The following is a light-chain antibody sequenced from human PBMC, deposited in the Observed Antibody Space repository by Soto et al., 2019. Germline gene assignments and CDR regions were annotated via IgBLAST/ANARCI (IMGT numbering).Light chain of an antibody. CDR2: KTS. CDR3: QQYKSYSLFT. CDR1: QSLSGW. Sequence: DIQMTQSPSTLSASVGDTVIITCRASQSLSGWLAWYQQKPGKAPRLLISKTSTLQTGVPSRFSGSGSGTEFILTISSLQPDDFATYYCQQYKSYSLFTFGPGTKVDI. V-gene: IGKV1-5*03. J-gene: IGKJ3*01.